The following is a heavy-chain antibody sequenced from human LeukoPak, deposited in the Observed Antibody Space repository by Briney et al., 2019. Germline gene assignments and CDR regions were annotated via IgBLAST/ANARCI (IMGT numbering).Heavy chain of an antibody. CDR2: FDPEDGET. D-gene: IGHD2-2*01. CDR1: GYTLTELS. J-gene: IGHJ2*01. Sequence: ASVKVSCKVSGYTLTELSMHWVRQAPGKGLEWMGGFDPEDGETIYAQKFQGRVTMTEDTSTDTAYMELSSLRSEDTAVYYCARGRGPGSTSCYLRCEYFDLWGRGTLVTVSS. V-gene: IGHV1-24*01. CDR3: ARGRGPGSTSCYLRCEYFDL.